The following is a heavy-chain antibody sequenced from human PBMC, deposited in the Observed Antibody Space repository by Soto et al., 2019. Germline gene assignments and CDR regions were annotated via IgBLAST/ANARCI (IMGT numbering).Heavy chain of an antibody. CDR2: IHYSGST. V-gene: IGHV4-30-4*01. D-gene: IGHD3-3*01. CDR3: ATLLQFFGP. J-gene: IGHJ5*02. CDR1: GGSISSGDYY. Sequence: TSETLSLTCTVSGGSISSGDYYWSWIRQPPGKGLEWIGYIHYSGSTYYNPSLKSRITISVEKSKNQFSLKLSSVTAADTAVYYCATLLQFFGPWGQGILVTVSS.